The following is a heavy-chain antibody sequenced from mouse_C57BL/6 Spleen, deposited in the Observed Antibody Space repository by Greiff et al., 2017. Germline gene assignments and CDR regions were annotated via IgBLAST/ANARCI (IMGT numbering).Heavy chain of an antibody. V-gene: IGHV1-69*01. CDR2: IDPSDSYT. CDR3: ARTQVYDGYYGDDMDD. D-gene: IGHD2-3*01. CDR1: GYTFTSYW. J-gene: IGHJ4*01. Sequence: QVQLQQPGAELVMPGASVKLSCKASGYTFTSYWMHWVKQRPGQGLEWIGEIDPSDSYTNYNQKVKGKSTLTVDKSSSTAYMQLSSLTSEDSAVYYCARTQVYDGYYGDDMDDWGQGTSVTVSS.